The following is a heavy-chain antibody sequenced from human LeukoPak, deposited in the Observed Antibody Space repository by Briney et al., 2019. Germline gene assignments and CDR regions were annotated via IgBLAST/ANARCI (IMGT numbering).Heavy chain of an antibody. CDR2: IYPGDPDT. V-gene: IGHV5-51*01. CDR1: GYRFTTYW. CDR3: ARQGVDAAFDI. Sequence: GESLKISCKGSGYRFTTYWIGWVRQMPGKGLEWMGIIYPGDPDTRYSPSFQGQVTISADKSISTAYLQWSSLKASDTAMYYCARQGVDAAFDIWGQGTMVTVSS. D-gene: IGHD3-3*01. J-gene: IGHJ3*02.